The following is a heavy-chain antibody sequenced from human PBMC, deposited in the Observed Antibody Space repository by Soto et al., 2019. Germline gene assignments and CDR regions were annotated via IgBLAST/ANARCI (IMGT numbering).Heavy chain of an antibody. J-gene: IGHJ5*02. CDR1: GVSISSYY. D-gene: IGHD3-10*01. CDR2: IYYSGST. CDR3: ARLDLSITMVRGVMMSWFDP. Sequence: SETLSLTCTVSGVSISSYYWSWIRQPPGKGLEWIGYIYYSGSTNYNPSLKSRVTISVDTSKNQFSLKLSSVTAADTAVYYCARLDLSITMVRGVMMSWFDPWGQGTLVTVSS. V-gene: IGHV4-59*08.